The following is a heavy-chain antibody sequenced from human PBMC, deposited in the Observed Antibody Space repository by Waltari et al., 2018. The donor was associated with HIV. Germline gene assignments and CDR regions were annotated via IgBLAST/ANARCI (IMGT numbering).Heavy chain of an antibody. V-gene: IGHV1-18*01. D-gene: IGHD3-22*01. Sequence: QIQLVQSGAEVKKPGAPVRVSCMASGYTFSDIGMSWVRPAPGEGLEWMGWISGLSEERRNYAQKFQGRVTLSTDTSTTTAYMELRSLRSDDTAIYYCARGSLLRNWLDPWGQGTLVTVSS. CDR2: ISGLSEERR. J-gene: IGHJ5*02. CDR1: GYTFSDIG. CDR3: ARGSLLRNWLDP.